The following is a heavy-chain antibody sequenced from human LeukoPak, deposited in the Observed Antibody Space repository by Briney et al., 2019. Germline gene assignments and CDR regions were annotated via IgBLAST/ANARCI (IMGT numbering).Heavy chain of an antibody. CDR1: GFTFSSYW. CDR2: IKQDGSEK. J-gene: IGHJ4*02. Sequence: GGSLRLSCAVSGFTFSSYWMNWVRQAPGKGLEWVANIKQDGSEKHYVDSVKGRFTISRDNAKSSLFLQMNDLRAEDTAVYYCAKGGRGNGEVYWGQGTLVTVSS. D-gene: IGHD2-8*01. V-gene: IGHV3-7*01. CDR3: AKGGRGNGEVY.